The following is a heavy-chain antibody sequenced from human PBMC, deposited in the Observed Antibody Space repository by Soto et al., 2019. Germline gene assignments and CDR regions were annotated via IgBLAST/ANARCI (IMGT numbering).Heavy chain of an antibody. CDR1: GGSISSSSYY. D-gene: IGHD6-6*01. CDR2: IDYSGST. V-gene: IGHV4-39*01. Sequence: QLQLQESGPGLVKPSETLSLTCTVSGGSISSSSYYWGWIRQPPGKGLEWIGSIDYSGSTYYNPSLKSRVTISVDTSKNQFSLKLSSVTAADTAVYYCASAEYSSSLRTFDYWGQGTLVTVSS. J-gene: IGHJ4*02. CDR3: ASAEYSSSLRTFDY.